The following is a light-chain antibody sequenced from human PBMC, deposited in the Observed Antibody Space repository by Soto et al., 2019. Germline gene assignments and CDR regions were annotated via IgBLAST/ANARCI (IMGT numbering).Light chain of an antibody. V-gene: IGLV2-8*02. Sequence: QSALTQPPSASRSPGQSVTISCTGTTSDVGGYNYVSWYQQHPGKAPKLMIYEVNKRPSGVPDRFSGSKSGTTASLTVSGLQAEDEADYYCSSYGGSSNYVVFGGGTKLTVL. J-gene: IGLJ2*01. CDR2: EVN. CDR3: SSYGGSSNYVV. CDR1: TSDVGGYNY.